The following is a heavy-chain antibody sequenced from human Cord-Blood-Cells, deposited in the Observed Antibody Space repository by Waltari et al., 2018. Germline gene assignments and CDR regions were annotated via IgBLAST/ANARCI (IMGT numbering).Heavy chain of an antibody. V-gene: IGHV3-30*04. J-gene: IGHJ3*02. CDR1: GFTFSSYA. CDR2: ISYDGSNK. D-gene: IGHD7-27*01. Sequence: QVQLVESGGGVVQPGRSLRLSCAASGFTFSSYAMLWVRQAPGKGLEWVAVISYDGSNKYYADSVKGRFTISRDNSKNTLYLQMNSLRAEDTAVYYCARESGDAFDIWGQGTMVTVSS. CDR3: ARESGDAFDI.